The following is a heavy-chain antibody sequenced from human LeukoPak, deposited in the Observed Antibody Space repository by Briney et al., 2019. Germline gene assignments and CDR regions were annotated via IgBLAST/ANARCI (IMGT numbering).Heavy chain of an antibody. CDR2: ISGSGGER. D-gene: IGHD3-10*01. J-gene: IGHJ4*02. CDR1: GFTFSSYW. CDR3: AKDYYALLWFGEFNRKYYFDY. V-gene: IGHV3-23*01. Sequence: GGSLRLSCAASGFTFSSYWMSWVRQAPGKGLQWVLGISGSGGERYYTESVKGRFTISRDNSKNTLYLQMNSLRAEDTAVYYCAKDYYALLWFGEFNRKYYFDYWGQGTLVTVSS.